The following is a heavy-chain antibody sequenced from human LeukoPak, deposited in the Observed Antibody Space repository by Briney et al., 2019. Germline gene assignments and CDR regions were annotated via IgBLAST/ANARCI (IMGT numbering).Heavy chain of an antibody. CDR3: ARGTAAPCY. Sequence: SETLSLTCAVYGGSFSGYYWSWIRQTSGKRLEWIAEINHSGSTNYNPSLKSRVPISVDTSKNQSSLKLSSVTAADTAVYYCARGTAAPCYWGQGTLVTVSS. V-gene: IGHV4-34*01. CDR1: GGSFSGYY. CDR2: INHSGST. D-gene: IGHD2-2*01. J-gene: IGHJ4*02.